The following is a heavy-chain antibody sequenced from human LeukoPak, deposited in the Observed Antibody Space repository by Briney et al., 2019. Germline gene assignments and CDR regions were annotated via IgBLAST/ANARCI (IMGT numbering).Heavy chain of an antibody. CDR2: ISSSSYI. Sequence: PGGSLRLSCAASGFTFSSYSMNWVRQAPGKGLEWVSSISSSSYIYYADSVKGRFTISRDNSKNTLYLQMNSLRTEDTAVYYCAKGFGTYYQYYYYYMDVWGKGTTVTVSS. J-gene: IGHJ6*03. D-gene: IGHD1-26*01. CDR3: AKGFGTYYQYYYYYMDV. CDR1: GFTFSSYS. V-gene: IGHV3-21*06.